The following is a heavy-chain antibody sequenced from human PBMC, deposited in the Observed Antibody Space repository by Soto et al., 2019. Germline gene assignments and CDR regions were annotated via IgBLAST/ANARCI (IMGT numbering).Heavy chain of an antibody. D-gene: IGHD4-17*01. V-gene: IGHV3-23*01. CDR1: GFSFSSYA. CDR2: ISGSGGST. CDR3: AKERQATTVTLPDY. J-gene: IGHJ4*02. Sequence: EVQLLESGGGLVQPGGSLRLSCAASGFSFSSYAMSWVRQAPGKGLDWVSTISGSGGSTYYADSVKGRFTMSRDNSKNTVYLQMNRLRAEDTVIHYCAKERQATTVTLPDYWGQGTLVTVSS.